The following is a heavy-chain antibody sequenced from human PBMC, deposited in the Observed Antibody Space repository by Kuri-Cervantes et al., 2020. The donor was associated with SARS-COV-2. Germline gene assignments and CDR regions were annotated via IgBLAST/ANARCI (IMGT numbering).Heavy chain of an antibody. D-gene: IGHD6-13*01. CDR2: INHSGST. J-gene: IGHJ6*03. CDR1: GGSISSYY. V-gene: IGHV4-34*01. CDR3: ARVRGSHYYYYYMDV. Sequence: SETLSLTCTVSGGSISSYYWSWIRQPPGKGLEWIGEINHSGSTNYNPSLKSRVTISVDTSKNQFSLKLSSVTAADTAVYYCARVRGSHYYYYYMDVWGKGTTVTVSS.